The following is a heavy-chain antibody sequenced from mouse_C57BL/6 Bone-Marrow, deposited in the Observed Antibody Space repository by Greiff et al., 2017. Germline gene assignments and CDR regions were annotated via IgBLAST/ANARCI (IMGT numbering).Heavy chain of an antibody. CDR1: GFHIKDYY. CDR3: TTNYGSSYYFDY. CDR2: IDPEDGDT. D-gene: IGHD1-1*01. V-gene: IGHV14-1*01. J-gene: IGHJ2*01. Sequence: VQLQQSGAELVRPGASVKLSCTASGFHIKDYYMHWVKQRPEQGLEWIGRIDPEDGDTEYAPKFQGKATMTADTSSNTAYLQLSSLTSEDTAVYYCTTNYGSSYYFDYWGQGTTLTVSS.